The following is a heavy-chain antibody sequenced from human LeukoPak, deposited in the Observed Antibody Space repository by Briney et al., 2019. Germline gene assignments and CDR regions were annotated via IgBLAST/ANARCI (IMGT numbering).Heavy chain of an antibody. D-gene: IGHD3-16*01. J-gene: IGHJ4*02. V-gene: IGHV3-69-1*01. CDR1: GFTFIMHS. Sequence: PGGSLRLSCAASGFTFIMHSINWVRQAPGKGLEWVSYTTPSGTTYYADSVKGRFSVSRDKGENSVYLLMNNLRAEDTAVYHCTSVRGGYWGQGTPVAVSS. CDR3: TSVRGGY. CDR2: TTPSGTT.